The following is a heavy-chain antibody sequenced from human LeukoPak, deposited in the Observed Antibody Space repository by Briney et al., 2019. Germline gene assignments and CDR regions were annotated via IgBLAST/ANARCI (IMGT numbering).Heavy chain of an antibody. Sequence: GGSLRLSCAASGFTVSSTYMSWVRQAPGKGLEWVSVFYSDDITYYANSVKGRFTISRDNSKNTLYLQMNSLRAEDTAVYYCARGSSGWYRTNVDYWGQGTLVTVSS. J-gene: IGHJ4*02. CDR3: ARGSSGWYRTNVDY. CDR1: GFTVSSTY. D-gene: IGHD6-19*01. V-gene: IGHV3-66*01. CDR2: FYSDDIT.